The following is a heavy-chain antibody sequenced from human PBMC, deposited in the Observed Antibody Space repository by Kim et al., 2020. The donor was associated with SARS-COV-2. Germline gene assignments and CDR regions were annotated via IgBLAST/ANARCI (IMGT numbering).Heavy chain of an antibody. CDR3: AREEAPDYGDYDGGAFDI. CDR1: GYTFTSYG. J-gene: IGHJ3*02. V-gene: IGHV1-18*01. D-gene: IGHD4-17*01. Sequence: ASVKVSCKASGYTFTSYGISWVRQAPGQGLEWMGWISAYNGNTNYAQKLQGRVTMTTDTSTSTAYMELRSLRSDDTAVYYCAREEAPDYGDYDGGAFDIWGQGTMVTVSS. CDR2: ISAYNGNT.